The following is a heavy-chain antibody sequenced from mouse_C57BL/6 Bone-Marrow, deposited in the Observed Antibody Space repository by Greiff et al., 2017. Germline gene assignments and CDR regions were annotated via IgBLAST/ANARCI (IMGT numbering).Heavy chain of an antibody. CDR3: ARDHRFITTVVGAMDY. J-gene: IGHJ4*01. V-gene: IGHV3-6*01. CDR2: ISYDGSN. Sequence: EVKLMESGPGLVKPSQSLSLTCSVTGYSITSGYYWNWIRQFPGNKLEWMGYISYDGSNNYNPSLKNRISITRDTSKNQFFLKLNSVTTEDTATYYCARDHRFITTVVGAMDYWGKGTSVTVSS. D-gene: IGHD1-1*01. CDR1: GYSITSGYY.